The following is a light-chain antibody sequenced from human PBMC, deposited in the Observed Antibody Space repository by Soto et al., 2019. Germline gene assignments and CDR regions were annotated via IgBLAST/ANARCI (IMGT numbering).Light chain of an antibody. CDR2: AAS. V-gene: IGKV1-16*01. CDR1: QGIDTY. J-gene: IGKJ5*01. Sequence: DIQMTQSPSSLSASVGDRVTITCRASQGIDTYLAWIQQKPGKAPKTLIYAASSLHSGVPSRFSGSGFGTDFTLTISSLQPEDFATYYCQHYNGYPQTFGQGTRLDIK. CDR3: QHYNGYPQT.